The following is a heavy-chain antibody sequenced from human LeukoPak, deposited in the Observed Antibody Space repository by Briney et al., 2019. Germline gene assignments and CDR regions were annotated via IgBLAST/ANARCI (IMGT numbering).Heavy chain of an antibody. CDR2: INHSGST. D-gene: IGHD6-6*01. Sequence: SETLSLTCTVSGGSISSSSYYWGWIRQPPGKGLEWIGEINHSGSTNYNPSLKSRVTISVDTSKNQFSLKLSSVTAADTAVYYCARGSPKRVAARPRGAGAAFDIWGQGTMVTVSS. CDR1: GGSISSSSYY. J-gene: IGHJ3*02. CDR3: ARGSPKRVAARPRGAGAAFDI. V-gene: IGHV4-39*07.